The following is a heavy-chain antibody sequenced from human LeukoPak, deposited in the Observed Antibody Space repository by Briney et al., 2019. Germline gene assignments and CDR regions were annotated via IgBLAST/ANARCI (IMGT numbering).Heavy chain of an antibody. CDR1: GFTFSGYS. D-gene: IGHD1-26*01. CDR2: ITSSSSAI. V-gene: IGHV3-48*01. CDR3: ARVRGSYWVDI. J-gene: IGHJ3*02. Sequence: PGGSLRLSCAASGFTFSGYSMNWVRQAPGKGLEWVSYITSSSSAIYYADSVKGRFTISRDNAKNSLYLQMNSLRAEDTAVYYCARVRGSYWVDIWGRGTLVTVSS.